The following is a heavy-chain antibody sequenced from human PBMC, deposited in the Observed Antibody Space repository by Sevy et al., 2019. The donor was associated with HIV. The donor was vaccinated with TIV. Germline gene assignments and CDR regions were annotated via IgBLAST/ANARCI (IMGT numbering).Heavy chain of an antibody. CDR2: IWYDGTNE. J-gene: IGHJ4*02. D-gene: IGHD3-3*01. CDR3: AREGLLGWLFSFDY. Sequence: GGSLRLSCVASGFTFSSYAIHWVRQAPGKGLEWVAVIWYDGTNEYYADSVKGRFTISRDNSKNTQYLQMNSLRAEDTAVYYCAREGLLGWLFSFDYWGQGTLVTVSS. V-gene: IGHV3-33*01. CDR1: GFTFSSYA.